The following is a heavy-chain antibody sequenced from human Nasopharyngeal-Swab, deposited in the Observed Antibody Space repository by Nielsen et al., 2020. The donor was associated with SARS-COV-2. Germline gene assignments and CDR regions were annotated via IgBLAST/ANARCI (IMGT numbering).Heavy chain of an antibody. CDR3: ARMYYDILTGWYYYYGMDV. J-gene: IGHJ6*02. CDR2: ISAYNGNT. V-gene: IGHV1-18*01. Sequence: WVRQAPGQGLEWMGWISAYNGNTNYAQKLQGRVTMTTDTSTSTAYMELRSLRSDDTAVYYCARMYYDILTGWYYYYGMDVWGQGTTVPVSS. D-gene: IGHD3-9*01.